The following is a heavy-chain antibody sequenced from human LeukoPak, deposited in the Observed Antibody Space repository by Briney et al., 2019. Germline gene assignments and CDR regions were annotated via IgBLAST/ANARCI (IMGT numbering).Heavy chain of an antibody. CDR3: AKDRDYGDYPSAYYYYMDV. CDR1: GFTFSTYG. CDR2: IRYDGTNK. Sequence: GGSLRLSCAASGFTFSTYGIHWVRQSPGKGLEWVAFIRYDGTNKWYADSVKGRFTISRDNSKNMLYLQMNSLRAEDTAVYHCAKDRDYGDYPSAYYYYMDVWGKGTTVTVSS. J-gene: IGHJ6*03. D-gene: IGHD4-17*01. V-gene: IGHV3-30*02.